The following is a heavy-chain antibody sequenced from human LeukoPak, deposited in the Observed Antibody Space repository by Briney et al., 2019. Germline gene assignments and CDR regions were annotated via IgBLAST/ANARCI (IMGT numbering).Heavy chain of an antibody. J-gene: IGHJ6*03. V-gene: IGHV1-24*01. D-gene: IGHD6-19*01. Sequence: ASVKVSCKVSGYTLTELSMHWVRQAPGKGLEWMGGFDPEDGETIYAQKFQGRVTMTEDTSTDTACMELSSLRSEDTAVYYCATEGSGSYYYYMDVWGKGTTVTVSS. CDR3: ATEGSGSYYYYMDV. CDR1: GYTLTELS. CDR2: FDPEDGET.